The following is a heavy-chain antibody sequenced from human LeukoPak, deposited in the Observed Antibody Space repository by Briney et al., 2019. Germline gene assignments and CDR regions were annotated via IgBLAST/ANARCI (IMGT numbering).Heavy chain of an antibody. CDR3: ARGTWIQLWFLY. CDR1: GGSISSSSYY. V-gene: IGHV4-39*07. Sequence: SETLSLTCTVSGGSISSSSYYWGWIRQPPGKGLEWIGSIYYSGSTYYNPSLKSRVTISVDTSKNQFSLKLSSVTAADTAVYYCARGTWIQLWFLYWGQGTLVTVSS. D-gene: IGHD5-18*01. CDR2: IYYSGST. J-gene: IGHJ4*02.